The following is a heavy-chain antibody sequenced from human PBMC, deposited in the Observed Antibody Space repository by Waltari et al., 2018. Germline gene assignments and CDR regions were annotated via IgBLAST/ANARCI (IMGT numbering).Heavy chain of an antibody. D-gene: IGHD6-19*01. Sequence: QVQLVESGGGVVQPGGSLRLSCAASGFTFSSYGMHWVRQAPGKGLEWVAFIRYDGSKKYYAESVKGRFTISRDNSKNTLYLQMNSLRAEDTAVYYCAKAGYSSGLHFDYWGQGTLVTVSS. J-gene: IGHJ4*02. CDR1: GFTFSSYG. CDR2: IRYDGSKK. CDR3: AKAGYSSGLHFDY. V-gene: IGHV3-30*02.